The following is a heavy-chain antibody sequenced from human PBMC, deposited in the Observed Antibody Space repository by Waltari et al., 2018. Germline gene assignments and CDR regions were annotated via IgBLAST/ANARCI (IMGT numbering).Heavy chain of an antibody. CDR2: ISGYNGNT. CDR1: LYNFPNYG. J-gene: IGHJ6*02. V-gene: IGHV1-18*04. CDR3: AGSTSPLGYYYYGMDV. D-gene: IGHD1-26*01. Sequence: QVQLVQSGAEVKKPGASVKVPCKGSLYNFPNYGVSWVRQAPGQGLEWMGWISGYNGNTKYAQKVQGRVTMTTDTSTSTAYLELRSLKSDDAAVYYCAGSTSPLGYYYYGMDVWGQGTTVTVSS.